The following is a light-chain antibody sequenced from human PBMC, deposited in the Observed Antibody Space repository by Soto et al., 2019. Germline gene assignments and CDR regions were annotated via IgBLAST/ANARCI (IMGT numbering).Light chain of an antibody. Sequence: QSVLTQPPSVSGAPGQRVTISCTGSSSNIGAGYDVYWYQQLPGTAPKLLIHGNNRRPSGVPARFSASKSGTSGSLVITGLQAEDEVDYHCQSYDSSLSGAVFGGGTPLTVL. V-gene: IGLV1-40*01. CDR2: GNN. CDR3: QSYDSSLSGAV. J-gene: IGLJ7*01. CDR1: SSNIGAGYD.